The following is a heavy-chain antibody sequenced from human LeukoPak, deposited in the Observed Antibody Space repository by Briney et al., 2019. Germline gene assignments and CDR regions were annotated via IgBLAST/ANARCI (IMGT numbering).Heavy chain of an antibody. Sequence: PSETLSLTCAVYGGSFSGYYWSWIRQPPXXXLEWIGEINHSGSTNYNPSLKSRVTISVDTSKNQFSLKLSSVTAADTAVYYCARGIPGDASKTFDYWGQGTLVTVSS. J-gene: IGHJ4*02. CDR1: GGSFSGYY. V-gene: IGHV4-34*01. CDR2: INHSGST. D-gene: IGHD2-21*01. CDR3: ARGIPGDASKTFDY.